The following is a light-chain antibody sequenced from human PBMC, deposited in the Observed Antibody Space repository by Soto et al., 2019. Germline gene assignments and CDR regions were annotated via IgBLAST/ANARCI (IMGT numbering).Light chain of an antibody. J-gene: IGKJ5*01. CDR2: GAS. Sequence: EIVLTQSPGTLSLSPGERATLSCRASQSVSSSYLAWYQQKPGQAPRLLIYGASSRATGIPDRFSGSGSGTDFARSISRLEPEDFAVYYCHQYGSSPPVTFRQGTRLEIK. CDR3: HQYGSSPPVT. CDR1: QSVSSSY. V-gene: IGKV3-20*01.